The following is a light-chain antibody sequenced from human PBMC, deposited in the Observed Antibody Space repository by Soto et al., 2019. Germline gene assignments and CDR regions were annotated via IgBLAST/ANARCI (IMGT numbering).Light chain of an antibody. CDR1: QTFINNY. Sequence: EFVLTQSPGTLSVSPGERATLSFSASQTFINNYLAWYHQKPRQAPRLLIYDASSRATGIPDRFSGGGSGTDFTLTISSLEAEDFAVYYCQQRSNWPSITFGQGTGLET. J-gene: IGKJ5*01. CDR3: QQRSNWPSIT. V-gene: IGKV3D-20*02. CDR2: DAS.